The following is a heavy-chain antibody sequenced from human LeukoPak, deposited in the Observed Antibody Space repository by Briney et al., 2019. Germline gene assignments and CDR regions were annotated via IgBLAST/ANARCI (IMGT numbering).Heavy chain of an antibody. Sequence: SETRALTCTVSGGSISTYYWSWIRQPPGKGLEWIGYIYYSVGTNYNPSLKSRLTISVHPSKNQFSLRLSSVTAADTAVYYCARSPTGGSPLFDYWGQGTLVTVSS. D-gene: IGHD2-15*01. CDR3: ARSPTGGSPLFDY. V-gene: IGHV4-59*01. CDR2: IYYSVGT. J-gene: IGHJ4*02. CDR1: GGSISTYY.